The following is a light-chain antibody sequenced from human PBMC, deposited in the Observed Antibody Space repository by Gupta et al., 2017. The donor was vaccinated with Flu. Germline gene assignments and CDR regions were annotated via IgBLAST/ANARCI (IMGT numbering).Light chain of an antibody. Sequence: SSSKIGSNTVNWYQQLPGTAPKLLIYSNNQRPSGVPDRFSGAKSGTSASLAISGLQSDDEADYYCAAWDGSLKGVVFGGGTKLTVL. CDR2: SNN. CDR1: SSKIGSNT. CDR3: AAWDGSLKGVV. J-gene: IGLJ2*01. V-gene: IGLV1-44*01.